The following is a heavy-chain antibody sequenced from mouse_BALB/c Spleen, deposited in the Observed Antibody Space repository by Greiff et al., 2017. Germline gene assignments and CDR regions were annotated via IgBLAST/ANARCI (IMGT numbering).Heavy chain of an antibody. J-gene: IGHJ2*01. CDR3: ARGLLRRYFDY. Sequence: EVQLQQSGPGLVKPSQSLSLTCTVTGYSITSDYAWNWIRQFPGNKLEWMGYISYSGSTSYNPSLKSRISITRDTSKNQFFLQLNSVTTEDTATYYCARGLLRRYFDYWGQGTTLTVSS. CDR1: GYSITSDYA. D-gene: IGHD2-3*01. V-gene: IGHV3-2*02. CDR2: ISYSGST.